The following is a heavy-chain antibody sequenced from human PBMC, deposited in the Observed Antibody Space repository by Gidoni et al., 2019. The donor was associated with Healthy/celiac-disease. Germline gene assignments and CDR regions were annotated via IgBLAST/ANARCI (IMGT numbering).Heavy chain of an antibody. CDR1: GGSISSGGYY. CDR2: IYYSGST. J-gene: IGHJ6*03. D-gene: IGHD6-6*01. Sequence: QVQLQESGPGLVKPSQTLSLTCTVSGGSISSGGYYLSWIRQHPGKGLEWIGYIYYSGSTYYNPSLKSRVTISVDTSKNQFSLKLSSVTAADTAVYYCARAGYSSSSLLYYYYYYMDVWGKGTTVTVSS. CDR3: ARAGYSSSSLLYYYYYYMDV. V-gene: IGHV4-31*03.